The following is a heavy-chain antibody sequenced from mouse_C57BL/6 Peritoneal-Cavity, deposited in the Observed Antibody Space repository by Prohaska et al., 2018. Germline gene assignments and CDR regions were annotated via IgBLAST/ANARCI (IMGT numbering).Heavy chain of an antibody. D-gene: IGHD2-1*01. J-gene: IGHJ1*03. CDR3: MRYGNYWYFDV. CDR2: INSDGSAI. V-gene: IGHV11-2*01. CDR1: GFTFSGFW. Sequence: EVQLLETGGGLVQPGGSRGLSCECSGFTFSGFWMSWVRQTPGKTLEWIGDINSDGSAINYAPSIKDRFTIFRDNDKCTLYLQMSNVRSEDTATYFCMRYGNYWYFDVWGTGTTVTVSS.